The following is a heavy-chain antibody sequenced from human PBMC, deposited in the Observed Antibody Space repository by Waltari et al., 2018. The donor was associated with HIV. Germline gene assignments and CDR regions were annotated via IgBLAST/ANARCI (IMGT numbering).Heavy chain of an antibody. V-gene: IGHV1-24*01. J-gene: IGHJ1*01. Sequence: QVQLVQSGAEVKKPGASVKVSCKVSGYTLTDLSMPWVRQAPGKGLEWMGGFDPEDGETIYAQKFQGRVTMTEDTSTDTAYMELSSLRSEDTAVYYCATGPTGTAPGGGGIQHWGQGTLVTVSS. D-gene: IGHD1-1*01. CDR2: FDPEDGET. CDR3: ATGPTGTAPGGGGIQH. CDR1: GYTLTDLS.